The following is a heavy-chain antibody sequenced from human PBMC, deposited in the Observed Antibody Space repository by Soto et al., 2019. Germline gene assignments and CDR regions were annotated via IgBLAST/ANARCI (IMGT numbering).Heavy chain of an antibody. J-gene: IGHJ4*02. Sequence: ASVKVSCKASGYTFHNHGISWVRQAPGQGLEWLGWISGLDGKTKYAQRLQGRVTMTADTSTSTAYMELRSLRSDDTAVYYCARDSYPLAYYFDYWGQGTLVTVSS. CDR2: ISGLDGKT. CDR3: ARDSYPLAYYFDY. V-gene: IGHV1-18*04. CDR1: GYTFHNHG.